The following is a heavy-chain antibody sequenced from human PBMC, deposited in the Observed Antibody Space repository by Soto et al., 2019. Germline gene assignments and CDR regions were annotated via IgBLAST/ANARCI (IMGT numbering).Heavy chain of an antibody. D-gene: IGHD4-17*01. CDR3: AGDYGVYDWYGMDV. V-gene: IGHV1-69*01. CDR1: GATFGSYA. Sequence: VQLVQSGSEVKKPGSSVKVSCRASGATFGSYAFTWVRQAPGQGLEWMGGISPIFGSTIYARQFQGRVTITADDSASRAYMELNSLSSEDTAVYYCAGDYGVYDWYGMDVWGQGTTVTVSS. CDR2: ISPIFGST. J-gene: IGHJ6*02.